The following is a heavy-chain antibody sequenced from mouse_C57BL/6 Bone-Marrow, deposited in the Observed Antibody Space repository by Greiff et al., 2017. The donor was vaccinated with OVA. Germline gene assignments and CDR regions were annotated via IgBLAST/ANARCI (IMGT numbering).Heavy chain of an antibody. J-gene: IGHJ2*01. CDR1: GYAFSSSW. Sequence: LQESGPELVKPGASVKISCKASGYAFSSSWMNWVKQRPGKGLEWIGRIYPGDGDTNYNGKFKGKATLTADKSSSTAYMQLSSLTSEDSAVYFCARGATAYFDYWGQGTTLTVSS. V-gene: IGHV1-82*01. D-gene: IGHD1-2*01. CDR2: IYPGDGDT. CDR3: ARGATAYFDY.